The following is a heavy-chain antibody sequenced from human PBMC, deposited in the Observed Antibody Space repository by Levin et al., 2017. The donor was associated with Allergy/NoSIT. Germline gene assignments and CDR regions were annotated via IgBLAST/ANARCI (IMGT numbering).Heavy chain of an antibody. D-gene: IGHD3-22*01. Sequence: ASVKVSCKASGYTFTGYYMHWVRQAPGQGLEWMGWINPNSGGTNYAQKFQGRVTMTRDTSISTAYMELSRLRSDDTAVYYCARGDSSGSARVHPDYYYDGMDGWGQGTTVTVSS. J-gene: IGHJ6*02. CDR3: ARGDSSGSARVHPDYYYDGMDG. CDR2: INPNSGGT. CDR1: GYTFTGYY. V-gene: IGHV1-2*02.